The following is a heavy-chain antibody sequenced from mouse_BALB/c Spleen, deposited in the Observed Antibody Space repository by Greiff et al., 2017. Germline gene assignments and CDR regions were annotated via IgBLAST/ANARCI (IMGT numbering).Heavy chain of an antibody. J-gene: IGHJ3*01. Sequence: QVHVKQSGAELAKPGASVKMSCKASGYTFTSYWMHWVKQRPGQGLEWIGYINPSTGYTEYNQKFKDKATLTADKSSSTAYMQLSSLTSEDSAVYYCARGGGTFAYWGQGTLVTVSA. CDR2: INPSTGYT. D-gene: IGHD3-3*01. CDR3: ARGGGTFAY. V-gene: IGHV1-7*01. CDR1: GYTFTSYW.